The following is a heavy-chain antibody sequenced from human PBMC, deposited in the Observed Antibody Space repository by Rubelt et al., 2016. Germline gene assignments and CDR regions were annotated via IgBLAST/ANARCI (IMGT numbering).Heavy chain of an antibody. D-gene: IGHD2-2*01. J-gene: IGHJ5*02. Sequence: QLVQSGPEVKKPGTSVKVSCKASGYTFTTYGISWVRQAPGQGLEWMGWIRTYNGNTNYAQKLQGRVTMTTDTSTSTAYMELRSLRSDDTAMYFCARGYCSSANCLFNWFDPWGQGTLVTVSS. V-gene: IGHV1-18*01. CDR2: IRTYNGNT. CDR3: ARGYCSSANCLFNWFDP. CDR1: GYTFTTYG.